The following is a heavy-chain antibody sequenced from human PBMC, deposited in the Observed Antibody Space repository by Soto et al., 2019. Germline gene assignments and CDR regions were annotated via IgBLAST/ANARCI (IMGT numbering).Heavy chain of an antibody. CDR1: GGSISSYY. Sequence: SETLYLTCTVSGGSISSYYWSWIRQPPGKGLEWIGYIYYSGSTNYNPSLKSRVTISVDTSKNQFSLKLSSVTAADTAVYYCARGDGRFWLDYYYYGMDVWGQGTMVTVSS. J-gene: IGHJ6*02. V-gene: IGHV4-59*01. CDR2: IYYSGST. CDR3: ARGDGRFWLDYYYYGMDV. D-gene: IGHD3-9*01.